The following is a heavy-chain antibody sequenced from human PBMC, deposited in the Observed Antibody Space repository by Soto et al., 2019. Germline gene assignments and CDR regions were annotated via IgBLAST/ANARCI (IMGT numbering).Heavy chain of an antibody. CDR2: IIPIFGTA. V-gene: IGHV1-69*13. CDR3: ARDLIFGVVMRYYGMDV. D-gene: IGHD3-3*01. CDR1: GGTFSSYA. J-gene: IGHJ6*02. Sequence: GASVKVSCKASGGTFSSYAISWVRQAPGQGLEWMGGIIPIFGTANYAQKFQGRVTITADESTSTAYMELSSLRSEDTAVYYCARDLIFGVVMRYYGMDVWGQGTTVTVSS.